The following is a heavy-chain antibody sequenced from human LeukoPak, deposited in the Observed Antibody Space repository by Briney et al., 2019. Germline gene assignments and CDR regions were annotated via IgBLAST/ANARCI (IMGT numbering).Heavy chain of an antibody. CDR3: GRGHWGLDY. CDR2: ISNSGSSI. V-gene: IGHV3-11*04. CDR1: GFTFSDAY. J-gene: IGHJ4*02. Sequence: GGSLRLSCAASGFTFSDAYMTWIRQALGKGLEWVSYISNSGSSIYYADSVKGRFTTSRDNAKSSLYLQMNSRRAEDTAVYYCGRGHWGLDYWGQGALVTVSS. D-gene: IGHD7-27*01.